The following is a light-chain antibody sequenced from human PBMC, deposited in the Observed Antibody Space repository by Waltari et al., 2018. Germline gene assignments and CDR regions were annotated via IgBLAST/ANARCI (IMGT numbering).Light chain of an antibody. CDR2: EVS. J-gene: IGLJ1*01. V-gene: IGLV2-8*01. Sequence: QPALTQPPSASGSPGQSFTIFFPGTGSDGSVPCYQQHPGKAPKLMIYEVSNRPSGVPDRFSGSKSGNPASLTVSALQAEDEGDYYCSSDAVSNNFYDFGSGTKVTVL. CDR3: SSDAVSNNFYD. CDR1: GSDGS.